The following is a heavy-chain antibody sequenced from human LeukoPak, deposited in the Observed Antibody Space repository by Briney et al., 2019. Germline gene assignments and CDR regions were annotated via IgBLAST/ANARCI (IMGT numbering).Heavy chain of an antibody. D-gene: IGHD3-22*01. V-gene: IGHV3-48*04. CDR3: ARDKGDYHTSGSLFVF. J-gene: IGHJ4*02. Sequence: GGSLRLSCAASGFTFSSYSMNWVRQAPGKGLEWVSYISSSGSAIYYADSVKGRFTISRDNARNSLYLQMNSLRVEDTAVYYCARDKGDYHTSGSLFVFGGQGALVTVSS. CDR2: ISSSGSAI. CDR1: GFTFSSYS.